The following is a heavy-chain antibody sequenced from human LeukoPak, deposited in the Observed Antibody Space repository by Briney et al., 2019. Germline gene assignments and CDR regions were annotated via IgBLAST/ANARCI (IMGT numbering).Heavy chain of an antibody. Sequence: EASVKVSCKASGYTFTSYGISWVRQAPGQGLEWMGWISAYNGNTNYAQKAQGRVTMTTDTSTSTAYMEMRSLRTDDTAVYYCARKSLIWELREDDAFDIWGQGTMVTVSS. J-gene: IGHJ3*02. CDR2: ISAYNGNT. V-gene: IGHV1-18*01. D-gene: IGHD1-26*01. CDR3: ARKSLIWELREDDAFDI. CDR1: GYTFTSYG.